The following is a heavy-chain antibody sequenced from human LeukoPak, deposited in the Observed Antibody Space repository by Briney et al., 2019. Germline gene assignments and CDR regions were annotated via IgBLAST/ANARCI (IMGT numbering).Heavy chain of an antibody. CDR2: ISGSGGST. Sequence: PGGSLRLSCAASGFTVSSNYMSWVRQAPGKGLEWVSAISGSGGSTYYADSVKGRFTISRDNSKNTLYLQMNSLRAEDTAVYYCAKGDFWSGYNDYWGQGTLVTVSS. V-gene: IGHV3-23*01. CDR3: AKGDFWSGYNDY. J-gene: IGHJ4*02. D-gene: IGHD3-3*01. CDR1: GFTVSSNY.